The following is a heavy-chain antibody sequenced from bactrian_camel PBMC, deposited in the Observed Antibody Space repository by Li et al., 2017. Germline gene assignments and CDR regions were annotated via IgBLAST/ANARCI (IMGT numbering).Heavy chain of an antibody. V-gene: IGHV3S6*01. CDR2: VWLDGSIT. CDR1: GGITNRC. CDR3: VRKDDYSNYATFGY. Sequence: QVQLVESGGGSVQAGGSLRLSCVVSGGITNRCMGWFRQAPGKGLEWVPSVWLDGSITYCASVKGRFTISRDNAKNTVYLQMNSLKPEDTAVYYCVRKDDYSNYATFGYWGQGTQVTVS. D-gene: IGHD4*01. J-gene: IGHJ6*01.